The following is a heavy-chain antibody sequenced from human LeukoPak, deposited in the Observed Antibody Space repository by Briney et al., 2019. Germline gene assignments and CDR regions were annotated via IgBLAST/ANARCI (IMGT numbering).Heavy chain of an antibody. Sequence: PSETLSLTCTVSGASISNSAYYWLWIRQPPGKGLEWIGYIYDSGATDYNPSLKSRVTMSVDTSANQFSLKLSSVTTADTAVYYCARGFSGEAYYYYGMDVWGQGTTVTVSS. CDR3: ARGFSGEAYYYYGMDV. D-gene: IGHD7-27*01. CDR2: IYDSGAT. J-gene: IGHJ6*02. V-gene: IGHV4-61*08. CDR1: GASISNSAYY.